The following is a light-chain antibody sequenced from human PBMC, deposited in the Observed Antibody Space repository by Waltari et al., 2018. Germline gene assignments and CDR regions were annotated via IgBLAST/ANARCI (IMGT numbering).Light chain of an antibody. J-gene: IGKJ5*01. CDR1: QSVLYRSDNKNY. Sequence: DIVMTQSPDSLAVSLGERATINCKSSQSVLYRSDNKNYLGWYQQKTGLPPKLLIYSASTRESGVPDRFSGSGSGTDFTLTISSLQAEDVAVYYCQQYYSSPVTFGQGTRLEIK. CDR3: QQYYSSPVT. CDR2: SAS. V-gene: IGKV4-1*01.